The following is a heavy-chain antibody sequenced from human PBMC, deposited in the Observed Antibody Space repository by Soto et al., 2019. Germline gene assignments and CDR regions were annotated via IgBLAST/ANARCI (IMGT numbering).Heavy chain of an antibody. Sequence: QAPGKGLEWVSAISGSGGSTYYADSVKGRFTISRDNSKNTLYLQMNSLRAEDTAVYYCAKSFEWLVYYFDYWGQGTLVTVSS. CDR3: AKSFEWLVYYFDY. D-gene: IGHD6-19*01. J-gene: IGHJ4*02. CDR2: ISGSGGST. V-gene: IGHV3-23*01.